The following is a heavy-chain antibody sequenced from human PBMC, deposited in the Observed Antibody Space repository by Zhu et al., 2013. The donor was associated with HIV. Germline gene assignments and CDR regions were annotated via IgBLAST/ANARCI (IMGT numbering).Heavy chain of an antibody. Sequence: QVQLVQSGAEVKKPGASVKVSCKASGGTFSSYAISWVRQAPGQGLEWLGWMNPKSGNTGYAQSFQGRLSFTRNTSSNTAYMELSSLRSDDMAVYYCTRALGQPANFRFDPWGQGTLVTVAS. CDR2: MNPKSGNT. D-gene: IGHD2-15*01. J-gene: IGHJ5*02. CDR1: GGTFSSYA. CDR3: TRALGQPANFRFDP. V-gene: IGHV1-8*03.